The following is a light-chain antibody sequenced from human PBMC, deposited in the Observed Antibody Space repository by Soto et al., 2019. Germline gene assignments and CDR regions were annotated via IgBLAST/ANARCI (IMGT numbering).Light chain of an antibody. J-gene: IGKJ4*01. CDR3: QQSYNTPLT. CDR1: QGISSY. V-gene: IGKV1-8*01. Sequence: AIRMTQSPSSLSASTGDRVTITCRASQGISSYLAWYQQKPGKAPKLLIYAASTLQSGVPSRFSGSGSGTDFTLTISSLQPEDFATFYCQQSYNTPLTFGGGTRWISN. CDR2: AAS.